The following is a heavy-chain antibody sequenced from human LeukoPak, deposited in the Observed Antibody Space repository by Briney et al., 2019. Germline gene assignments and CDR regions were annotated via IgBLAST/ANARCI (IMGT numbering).Heavy chain of an antibody. Sequence: SETLSLTCAVYGGSFSGCYWSWIRQPPGKGLEWIGEINHSGSTNYNPSLKSRVTISVDTSKNQFSLKLSSVTAADTAVYYCARWDDSSGYYYFDYWGQGTLVTVSS. V-gene: IGHV4-34*01. CDR2: INHSGST. CDR3: ARWDDSSGYYYFDY. D-gene: IGHD3-22*01. CDR1: GGSFSGCY. J-gene: IGHJ4*02.